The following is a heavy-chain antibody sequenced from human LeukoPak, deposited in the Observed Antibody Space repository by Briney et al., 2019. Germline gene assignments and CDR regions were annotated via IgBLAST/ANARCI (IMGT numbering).Heavy chain of an antibody. CDR2: ISAYNAYT. CDR1: GYTFTSYG. J-gene: IGHJ4*02. V-gene: IGHV1-18*01. CDR3: ARDVLHRIHYDSSAYYPGSSY. D-gene: IGHD3-22*01. Sequence: ASVKVSCKSSGYTFTSYGITWVRQAPGQGLEWMGWISAYNAYTYYAQKLQGRVTMTTDTSTSTAYMELRSLRSDDTAVYYCARDVLHRIHYDSSAYYPGSSYWGQGTLVTVSS.